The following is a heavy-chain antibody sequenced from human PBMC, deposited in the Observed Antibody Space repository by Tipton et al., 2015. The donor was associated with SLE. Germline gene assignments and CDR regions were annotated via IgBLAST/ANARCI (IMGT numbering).Heavy chain of an antibody. CDR2: ISFSGLT. J-gene: IGHJ3*02. CDR3: ARGKDYGFWSGYYRRDASDI. V-gene: IGHV4-59*12. CDR1: GGSISGYY. D-gene: IGHD3-3*01. Sequence: TLSLTCTVSGGSISGYYWSWVRQPPGKGLEWIGYISFSGLTNYNPSVRSRVSTSMDTSKNQFSLKLSPVTAADTSVYYCARGKDYGFWSGYYRRDASDIWGQGTMVTVSS.